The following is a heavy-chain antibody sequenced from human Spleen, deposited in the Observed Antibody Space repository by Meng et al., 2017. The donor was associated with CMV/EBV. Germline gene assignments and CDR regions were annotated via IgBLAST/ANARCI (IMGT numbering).Heavy chain of an antibody. CDR3: ARGVGYNFEGLDY. D-gene: IGHD5-24*01. V-gene: IGHV4-34*01. J-gene: IGHJ4*02. CDR2: INHSGST. CDR1: GGSFSGYY. Sequence: GSLRLSCAVYGGSFSGYYWSWIRQPPGKGLEWIGEINHSGSTNYNPSLKSRVTISVDTSKNQFSLKLSSVTAADTAVYYCARGVGYNFEGLDYWGQGTLVTVSS.